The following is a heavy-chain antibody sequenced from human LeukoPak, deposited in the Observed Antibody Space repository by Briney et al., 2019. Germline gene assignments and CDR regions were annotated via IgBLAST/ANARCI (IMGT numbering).Heavy chain of an antibody. V-gene: IGHV3-7*01. CDR2: IKQEGSEK. CDR1: GLGFSSYW. J-gene: IGHJ3*01. D-gene: IGHD3-10*01. CDR3: AREDYYGSGNYVAWGDAFDV. Sequence: PGGSLRLSCEAPGLGFSSYWMTWFRKAPGKGLEWVANIKQEGSEKYYVDSVRGRFTISRDNAKMSVYLQMNSLRAEDTAVYYCAREDYYGSGNYVAWGDAFDVWGQGTTVTVSS.